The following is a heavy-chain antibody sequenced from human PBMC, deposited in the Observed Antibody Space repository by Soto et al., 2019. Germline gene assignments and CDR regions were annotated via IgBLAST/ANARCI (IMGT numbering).Heavy chain of an antibody. Sequence: PGGSLRLSCAASGFTFSSYSMNWVRQAPGKGLEWVSSIGSSSSYIYYADSVKGRFTISRDNAKNSLYLQMNSLRAEDTAVYYCARDWVVVPAAGYYYYYGMDVWGQGTTVTVSS. D-gene: IGHD2-2*01. CDR3: ARDWVVVPAAGYYYYYGMDV. V-gene: IGHV3-21*01. CDR1: GFTFSSYS. CDR2: IGSSSSYI. J-gene: IGHJ6*02.